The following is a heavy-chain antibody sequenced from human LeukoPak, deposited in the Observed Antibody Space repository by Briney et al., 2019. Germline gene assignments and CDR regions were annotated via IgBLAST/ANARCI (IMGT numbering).Heavy chain of an antibody. D-gene: IGHD3-3*01. Sequence: SETLSLTCAVYGGSSSGYYWNWIRQPPGKGLEWIGEINHSGSTNYNPSLKSRVTISVDTSKKQFSLRLSSVTAADTAVYYCARDPIRERVDYWGQGTLVTVSS. CDR1: GGSSSGYY. CDR2: INHSGST. V-gene: IGHV4-34*01. CDR3: ARDPIRERVDY. J-gene: IGHJ4*02.